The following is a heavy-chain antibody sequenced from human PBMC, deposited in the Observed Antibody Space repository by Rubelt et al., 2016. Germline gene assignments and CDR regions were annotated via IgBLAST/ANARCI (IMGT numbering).Heavy chain of an antibody. CDR3: AHEQTDGGFDS. Sequence: QVQLQQWGAGLLKPSETLSLTCAVYGGSFSGYYWSWIRQPPGKGLEWIGEINHSGMPNYNASLEYRVIMSIDKSKNQLSLKFNSVTAADTAVYYCAHEQTDGGFDSWGQGTLVTVSS. J-gene: IGHJ4*02. D-gene: IGHD1/OR15-1a*01. V-gene: IGHV4-34*07. CDR1: GGSFSGYY. CDR2: INHSGMP.